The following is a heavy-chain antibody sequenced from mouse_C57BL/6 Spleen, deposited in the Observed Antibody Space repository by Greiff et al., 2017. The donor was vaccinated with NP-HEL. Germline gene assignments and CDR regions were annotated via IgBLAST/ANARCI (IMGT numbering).Heavy chain of an antibody. V-gene: IGHV1-55*01. CDR3: AREGDYYGSSGYYAMDY. Sequence: QVQLQQPGAELVKPGASVKMSCKASGYTFTSYWLTWVKQRPGQGLEWIGDIYPGSGSTNYNEKFKSKATLTVDTSSSTAYMQLSSLTSEDSAVYYCAREGDYYGSSGYYAMDYWGQGTSVTVSS. D-gene: IGHD1-1*01. CDR2: IYPGSGST. J-gene: IGHJ4*01. CDR1: GYTFTSYW.